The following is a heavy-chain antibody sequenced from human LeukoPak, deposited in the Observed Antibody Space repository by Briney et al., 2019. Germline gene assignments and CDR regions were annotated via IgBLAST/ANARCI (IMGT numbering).Heavy chain of an antibody. CDR3: ARKPLSGGYGGTIDY. CDR1: GFTLSSYW. Sequence: GGSLRLSCATSGFTLSSYWMHWVRQVPGKGLEWLSRINNDGVSTSYADSVKGRFTISRDNAKNTLYLRMNSLRAEDTAIHYCARKPLSGGYGGTIDYWGQGTLVTVSS. J-gene: IGHJ4*02. V-gene: IGHV3-74*01. CDR2: INNDGVST. D-gene: IGHD5-12*01.